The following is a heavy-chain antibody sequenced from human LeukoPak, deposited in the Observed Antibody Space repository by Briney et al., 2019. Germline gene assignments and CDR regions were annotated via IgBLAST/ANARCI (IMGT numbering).Heavy chain of an antibody. Sequence: GGSLRLSCAASGLIFSSYWMSWVRQAPGKGLEWVANIKKDGSEMYYVDSVKGRFTISRDNAKNSLYLQMNSLRADDTAVYHCARQETSSYNGAFDIWGQGPMVPVSS. J-gene: IGHJ3*02. CDR3: ARQETSSYNGAFDI. CDR1: GLIFSSYW. V-gene: IGHV3-7*01. CDR2: IKKDGSEM. D-gene: IGHD1-26*01.